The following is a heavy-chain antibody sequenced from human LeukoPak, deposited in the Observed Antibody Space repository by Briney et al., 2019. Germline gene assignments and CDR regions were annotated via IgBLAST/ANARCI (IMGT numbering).Heavy chain of an antibody. CDR3: ARASYISNFDC. CDR2: ISGSGGST. D-gene: IGHD6-13*01. J-gene: IGHJ4*02. CDR1: GFTFSSFA. V-gene: IGHV3-23*01. Sequence: GGSLRLSCAASGFTFSSFAMSWVRQAPGKGLEWVSAISGSGGSTYYADSVKGRFTISRDNSKNTLYLQMNSLRAEDTAVYYCARASYISNFDCWGQGTLVTVSS.